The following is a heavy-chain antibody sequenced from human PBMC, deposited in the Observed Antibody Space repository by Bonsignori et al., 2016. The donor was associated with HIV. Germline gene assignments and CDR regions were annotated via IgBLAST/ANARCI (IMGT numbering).Heavy chain of an antibody. J-gene: IGHJ6*03. V-gene: IGHV1-69*10. D-gene: IGHD3-10*01. CDR2: IIPILGIP. CDR3: ARHSGLSGGYYYYYMDV. Sequence: WVRQAPGQGLEWMGGIIPILGIPNYAQKFQGRVTITADKSTSTAYMELSSLRSEDTAVYYCARHSGLSGGYYYYYMDVWGKGTTVTVSS.